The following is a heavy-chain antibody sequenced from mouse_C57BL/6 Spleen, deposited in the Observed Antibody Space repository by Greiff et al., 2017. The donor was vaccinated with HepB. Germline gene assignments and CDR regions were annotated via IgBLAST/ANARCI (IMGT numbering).Heavy chain of an antibody. CDR1: GYTFTDYN. Sequence: EVQLQQSGPELVKPGASVKMSCKASGYTFTDYNMHWVKQSHGKSLEWIGYINPNNGGTSYNQKFKVKATLTVNKSSSTAYMELRSLTSEDSAVYYCAMAYGSSLYYFDYWGQGTTLTVSS. V-gene: IGHV1-22*01. J-gene: IGHJ2*01. D-gene: IGHD1-1*01. CDR2: INPNNGGT. CDR3: AMAYGSSLYYFDY.